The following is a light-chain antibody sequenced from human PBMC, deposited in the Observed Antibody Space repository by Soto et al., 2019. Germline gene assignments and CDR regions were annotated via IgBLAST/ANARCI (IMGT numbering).Light chain of an antibody. V-gene: IGLV2-14*03. J-gene: IGLJ1*01. CDR3: SSYTTSNTRQIV. CDR1: SSDVGGYNY. CDR2: DVS. Sequence: QSVLTQPASVYGSPGQSITISCTGTSSDVGGYNYVSWYQHHPGKAPKLLIYDVSNRPSGISNRFSGSKSDNTASLTISGLLPEDEADYYCSSYTTSNTRQIVFGTGTKVTVL.